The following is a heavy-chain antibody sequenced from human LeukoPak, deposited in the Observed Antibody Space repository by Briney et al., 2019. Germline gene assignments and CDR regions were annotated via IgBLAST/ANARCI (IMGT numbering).Heavy chain of an antibody. CDR3: ARVGVRYCSSTSCYSWFDP. CDR2: IYHSGST. D-gene: IGHD2-2*01. CDR1: GGSISSGGYY. V-gene: IGHV4-30-2*01. J-gene: IGHJ5*02. Sequence: PSETMSLTCTVSGGSISSGGYYWSWIRQPPGKGLEWIGYIYHSGSTYYNPSLKSRVTISVDRSKNQFSLKLSSVTAADTAVYYCARVGVRYCSSTSCYSWFDPWGQGTLVTVSS.